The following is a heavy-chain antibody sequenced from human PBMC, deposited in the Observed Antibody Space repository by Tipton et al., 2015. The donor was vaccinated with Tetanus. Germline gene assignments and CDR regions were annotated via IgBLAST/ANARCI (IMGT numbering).Heavy chain of an antibody. V-gene: IGHV3-30-3*01. CDR1: GFTFGSYA. CDR2: MSYDGSNQ. CDR3: ARDQGILSYYYGMDV. D-gene: IGHD5-18*01. J-gene: IGHJ6*02. Sequence: SLRLSCTASGFTFGSYAMHWVRQAPGKGLEWLAMMSYDGSNQYYADSVKGRFTISRDNSRDILPLQMNSLTGEDTAVYYCARDQGILSYYYGMDVWGPGTTVTVSS.